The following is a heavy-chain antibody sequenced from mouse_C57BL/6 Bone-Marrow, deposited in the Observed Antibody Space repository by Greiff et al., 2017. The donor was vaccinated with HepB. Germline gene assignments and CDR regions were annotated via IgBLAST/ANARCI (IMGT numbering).Heavy chain of an antibody. CDR1: GYTFTDYN. J-gene: IGHJ3*01. Sequence: VQLQQSGPELVKPGASVKMSCKASGYTFTDYNMHWVKQSHGKSLEWIGYINPNNGGTSYNQKFKGKATLTVNKSSSTAYMELRSLTSEDSAVYYCARCAYYYGSSYVAYWGQGTLVTVSA. CDR3: ARCAYYYGSSYVAY. CDR2: INPNNGGT. V-gene: IGHV1-22*01. D-gene: IGHD1-1*01.